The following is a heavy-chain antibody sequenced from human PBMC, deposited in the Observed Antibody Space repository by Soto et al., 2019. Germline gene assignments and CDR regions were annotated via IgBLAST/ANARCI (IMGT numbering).Heavy chain of an antibody. J-gene: IGHJ6*02. CDR1: GGTFSSYA. D-gene: IGHD2-2*02. CDR3: ARADCSSTSCYRWGSYYYGMDV. V-gene: IGHV1-69*06. CDR2: IIPIFGTA. Sequence: QVQLVQSGAEVKKPGSSVKVSCKASGGTFSSYAISWVRQAPGQGLEWMGGIIPIFGTANYAQKFRGRVTITADKSTSTAYMELSSLRSEDTAVYYCARADCSSTSCYRWGSYYYGMDVWGQGTTVTVSS.